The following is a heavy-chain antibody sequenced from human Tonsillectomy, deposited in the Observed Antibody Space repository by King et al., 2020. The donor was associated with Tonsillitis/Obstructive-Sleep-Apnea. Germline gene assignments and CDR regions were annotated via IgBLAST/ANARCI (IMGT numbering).Heavy chain of an antibody. V-gene: IGHV3-53*01. CDR2: IYSGGSI. CDR3: ARGGGSNYGGSFDY. Sequence: VQLVESGGGLIQPGGSLRLSCSASGFNVSSNYMGWVPQALGKGLGWVSIIYSGGSIYDAGSLKGRFTISRDNSKNTLYLQMNSLRAEDTAVYYCARGGGSNYGGSFDYWGQGTLVTVSS. J-gene: IGHJ4*02. D-gene: IGHD4-11*01. CDR1: GFNVSSNY.